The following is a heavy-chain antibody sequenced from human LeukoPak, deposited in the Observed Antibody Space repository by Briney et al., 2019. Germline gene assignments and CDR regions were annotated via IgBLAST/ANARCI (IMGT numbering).Heavy chain of an antibody. Sequence: SETLSLTCTISGGSISSYYWSWIRQPPGKGLEWIGYIYYSGSTNYNPSLKSRVTISVDTSKNQFSLKLSSVTAADTAVYYCAREALARPPYFDYWGQGTLVTVSS. J-gene: IGHJ4*02. CDR2: IYYSGST. V-gene: IGHV4-59*12. D-gene: IGHD3-3*02. CDR1: GGSISSYY. CDR3: AREALARPPYFDY.